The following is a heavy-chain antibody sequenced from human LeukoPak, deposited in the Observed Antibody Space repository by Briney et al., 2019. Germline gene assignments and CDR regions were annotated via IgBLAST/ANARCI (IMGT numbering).Heavy chain of an antibody. V-gene: IGHV3-48*03. CDR2: IGSSGSTI. CDR3: ARDRPENYYDSSGTDAFDI. J-gene: IGHJ3*02. CDR1: GFTFSSYE. Sequence: PGGSLRLSCAASGFTFSSYEMNWVRQAPGKGLEWVSYIGSSGSTISHADSVKGRFTISRDNAKNSLYLQMNSLRAEDTAVYYCARDRPENYYDSSGTDAFDIWGQGTMVTVSS. D-gene: IGHD3-22*01.